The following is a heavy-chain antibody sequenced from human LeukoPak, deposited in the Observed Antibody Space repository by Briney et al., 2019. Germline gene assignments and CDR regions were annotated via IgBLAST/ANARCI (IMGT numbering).Heavy chain of an antibody. J-gene: IGHJ4*02. CDR3: EGRADDTSNDY. CDR2: MNPNSGNT. CDR1: GYTFTSYD. Sequence: ASVKVSCKAPGYTFTSYDINWVRQATGQGLEWMGWMNPNSGNTGYAQKFQGRVTMTRDTSITTAYMELSRLRSDDTAVYYCEGRADDTSNDYWGQGTLVTVSS. D-gene: IGHD6-13*01. V-gene: IGHV1-8*01.